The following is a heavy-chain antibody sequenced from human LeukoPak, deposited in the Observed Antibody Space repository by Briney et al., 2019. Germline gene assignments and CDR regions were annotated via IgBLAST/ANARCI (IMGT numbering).Heavy chain of an antibody. D-gene: IGHD6-19*01. J-gene: IGHJ4*02. CDR2: ISSSSSTI. V-gene: IGHV3-48*01. CDR3: ARAAVAEFDY. CDR1: GFTFSSYA. Sequence: QSGGSLRLSCAASGFTFSSYAMSWVRQAPGKGLEWVSYISSSSSTIYYADSVKGRFTISRDNAKNSLYLQMNSLRAEDTAVYYCARAAVAEFDYWGQGTLVTVSS.